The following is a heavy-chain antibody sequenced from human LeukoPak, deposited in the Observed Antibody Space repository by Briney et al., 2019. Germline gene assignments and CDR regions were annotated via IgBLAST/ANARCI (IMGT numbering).Heavy chain of an antibody. V-gene: IGHV3-48*02. CDR3: ARVNDATGSMGY. CDR2: INSSSSII. CDR1: GFSFSSYS. Sequence: PGGSLRLSCAASGFSFSSYSMNWVRQAPGKGLEWVSYINSSSSIIYYADSVKGRFTISRDNGKNSLYLQMNSLRDEDTAVYYCARVNDATGSMGYWGQEPWSPSPQ. J-gene: IGHJ4*01. D-gene: IGHD3-9*01.